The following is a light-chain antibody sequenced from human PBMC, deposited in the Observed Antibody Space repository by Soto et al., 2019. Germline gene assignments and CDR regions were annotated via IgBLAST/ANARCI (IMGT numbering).Light chain of an antibody. CDR2: GTS. CDR1: QAFGPW. Sequence: DIQMTQSPSSVSASVGDRVTITCRASQAFGPWLAWYQQKPGKAPNLLIYGTSTLQDGVPSRFSGGGSGTEFTLTINSLQPEDFGTYYCQQATISQFIFGGGTKVEV. CDR3: QQATISQFI. V-gene: IGKV1-12*01. J-gene: IGKJ4*01.